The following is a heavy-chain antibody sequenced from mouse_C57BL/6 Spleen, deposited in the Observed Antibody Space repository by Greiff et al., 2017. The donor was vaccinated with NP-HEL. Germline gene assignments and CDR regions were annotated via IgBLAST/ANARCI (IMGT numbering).Heavy chain of an antibody. V-gene: IGHV7-3*01. CDR2: IRNKANGYTT. CDR1: GFTFTAYY. D-gene: IGHD2-4*01. J-gene: IGHJ2*01. CDR3: ARYEDYDHLDD. Sequence: EVKLMESGGGLVQPGGSLSLSCAASGFTFTAYYMSWVRQPPGKALEWLGFIRNKANGYTTEYSAYVKGRFTISRDNSQSILYLQMNALRAEDSATYYCARYEDYDHLDDWGQGTTLTVSS.